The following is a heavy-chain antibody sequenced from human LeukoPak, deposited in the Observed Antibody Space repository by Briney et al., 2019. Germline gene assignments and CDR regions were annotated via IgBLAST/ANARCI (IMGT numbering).Heavy chain of an antibody. CDR1: GFTFSSYW. D-gene: IGHD6-19*01. V-gene: IGHV3-7*02. Sequence: GGSLRLSCAASGFTFSSYWMIWVRQAPGKGLEWVANIKKDGSQTYYVDSVKGRFTISRDNAKNLLYLQMNSLRAEDTAVYFCAGGTGWIFDHWGQGTLVTVSS. J-gene: IGHJ4*02. CDR3: AGGTGWIFDH. CDR2: IKKDGSQT.